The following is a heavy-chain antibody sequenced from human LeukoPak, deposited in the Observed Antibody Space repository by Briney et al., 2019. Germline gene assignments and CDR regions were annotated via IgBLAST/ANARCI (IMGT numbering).Heavy chain of an antibody. CDR1: GGFISSYY. Sequence: SETLSLTCTVSGGFISSYYWSWIRQPPGKGLEWIGYIHYSGSTNYNPSLKSRVTISVDTSKNQFSLELSSVTAADTAVYYCARRPYGGNFDYWGQGTLVSVSS. CDR2: IHYSGST. V-gene: IGHV4-59*08. J-gene: IGHJ4*02. D-gene: IGHD3-16*01. CDR3: ARRPYGGNFDY.